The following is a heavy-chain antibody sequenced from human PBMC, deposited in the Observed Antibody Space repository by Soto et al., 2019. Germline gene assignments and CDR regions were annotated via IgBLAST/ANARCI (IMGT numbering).Heavy chain of an antibody. Sequence: EVQLVESGGGLVQPGGSLRLSCAASGFTFSSYEMNWVRQAPGKGLEWVSYISSSGSTIYYADSVKGRFTISRDNAKNSLYLQMNSLRAEDTAVYYCARDMHYYDSSGYYLDAFDIWGQGTMVTVSS. CDR1: GFTFSSYE. CDR2: ISSSGSTI. D-gene: IGHD3-22*01. CDR3: ARDMHYYDSSGYYLDAFDI. V-gene: IGHV3-48*03. J-gene: IGHJ3*02.